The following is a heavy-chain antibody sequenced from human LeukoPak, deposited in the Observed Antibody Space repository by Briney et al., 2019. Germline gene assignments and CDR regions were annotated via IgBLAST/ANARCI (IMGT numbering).Heavy chain of an antibody. J-gene: IGHJ4*02. CDR3: ARGRIAAAPPFDY. D-gene: IGHD6-13*01. CDR1: GGSFSGYY. CDR2: INHSGST. V-gene: IGHV4-34*01. Sequence: SETLSLTCAVYGGSFSGYYWSWIRQPPGKGLEWIGEINHSGSTNYNPSLKSRVTISVDTSKNQFSLKLSSVTAADTAVYYCARGRIAAAPPFDYWGQGTLVTVSS.